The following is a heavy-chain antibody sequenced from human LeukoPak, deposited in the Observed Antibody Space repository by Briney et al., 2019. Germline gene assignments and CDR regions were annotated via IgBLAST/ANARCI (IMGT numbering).Heavy chain of an antibody. J-gene: IGHJ5*02. Sequence: PSETLSLTCTVSGGSISSYYWSWIRQPPGKGLEWIGYIYYSGSTNYNPSLKSRVTISVDTSKNQFSRKLSSVTAADTAVYYCARGPGYYYDSSGYPWGQGTLVTVSS. CDR1: GGSISSYY. CDR2: IYYSGST. V-gene: IGHV4-59*01. D-gene: IGHD3-22*01. CDR3: ARGPGYYYDSSGYP.